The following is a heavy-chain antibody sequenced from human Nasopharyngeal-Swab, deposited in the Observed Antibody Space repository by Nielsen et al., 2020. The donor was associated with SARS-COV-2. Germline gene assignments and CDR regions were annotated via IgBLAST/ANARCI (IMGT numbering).Heavy chain of an antibody. Sequence: PGKGLEWVSGINWNGGSTGYADSVKGRFTISRDNAKNSLYLQMNSLRAEDTALYYCARESSWPKGGFDYWGQGTLVTISS. V-gene: IGHV3-20*03. CDR3: ARESSWPKGGFDY. D-gene: IGHD2-15*01. J-gene: IGHJ4*02. CDR2: INWNGGST.